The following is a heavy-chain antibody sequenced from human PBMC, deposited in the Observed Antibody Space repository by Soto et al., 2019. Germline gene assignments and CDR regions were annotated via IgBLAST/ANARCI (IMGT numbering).Heavy chain of an antibody. J-gene: IGHJ4*02. CDR3: ASYGSGSYYNGYYFDY. Sequence: SETLSLTCAVYGGSFSAYYCTWIRQSPGKGLEWIGEIHHSGGPKYNPSLKSRVTISADTSKNQFSLELSSVTAADTAVYYCASYGSGSYYNGYYFDYWGQGTQVTV. CDR1: GGSFSAYY. V-gene: IGHV4-34*01. D-gene: IGHD3-10*01. CDR2: IHHSGGP.